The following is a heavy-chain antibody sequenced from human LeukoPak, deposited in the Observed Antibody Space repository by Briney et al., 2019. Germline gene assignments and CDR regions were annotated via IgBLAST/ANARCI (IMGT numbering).Heavy chain of an antibody. CDR2: IYYSGST. CDR1: GGSISSHY. J-gene: IGHJ4*02. CDR3: ARGTRAGTYFDY. Sequence: SETLSLTCTVSGGSISSHYWNWIRQPPGKGLEWIGYIYYSGSTNYNPSLKSRVTISVDTSKNQFSLKLSSVTAADTAVYYCARGTRAGTYFDYWGQGTLVTVSS. V-gene: IGHV4-59*11. D-gene: IGHD1-7*01.